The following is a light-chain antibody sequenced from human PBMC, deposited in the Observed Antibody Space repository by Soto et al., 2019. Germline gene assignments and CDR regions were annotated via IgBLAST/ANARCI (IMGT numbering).Light chain of an antibody. Sequence: DIQMTQSPSSLSASVGDRVIITCRTSQSISSYLNWYQQKPGKAPRLLIYAASSLQSGVPSRFSGGGSGTYFTLTISSLQPEDFATYYGQQSYGTPNTFGQGTKLEIK. J-gene: IGKJ2*01. V-gene: IGKV1-39*01. CDR3: QQSYGTPNT. CDR2: AAS. CDR1: QSISSY.